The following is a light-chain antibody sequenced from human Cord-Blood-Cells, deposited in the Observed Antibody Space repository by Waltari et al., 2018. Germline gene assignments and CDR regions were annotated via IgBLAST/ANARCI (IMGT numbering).Light chain of an antibody. CDR2: EVS. V-gene: IGLV2-8*01. Sequence: QSALTPPPSASGSPAQSVTISCTRASSDVRGYTYVSWYQQHPGKAPKLMIYEVSKRPSGVPDRFAGSKSGNTASLTVSGLQAEDEADYYCSSYAGSNNLVFGGGTKLTVL. J-gene: IGLJ2*01. CDR3: SSYAGSNNLV. CDR1: SSDVRGYTY.